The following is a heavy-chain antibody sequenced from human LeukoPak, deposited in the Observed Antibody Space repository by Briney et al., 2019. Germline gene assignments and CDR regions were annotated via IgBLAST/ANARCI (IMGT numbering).Heavy chain of an antibody. CDR1: GGTFSSYA. J-gene: IGHJ3*02. Sequence: ASVKVSCKASGGTFSSYAISRVRQAPGQGLEWMGGIIPIFGTANYAQKFQGRVTITTDESTSTAYMELSSLRSEDTAVYYCAREGVVVTAIRAFDIWGQGTMVTVSS. V-gene: IGHV1-69*05. D-gene: IGHD2-21*02. CDR2: IIPIFGTA. CDR3: AREGVVVTAIRAFDI.